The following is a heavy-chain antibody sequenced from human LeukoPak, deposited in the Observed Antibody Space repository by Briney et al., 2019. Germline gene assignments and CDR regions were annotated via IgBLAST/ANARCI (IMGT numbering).Heavy chain of an antibody. D-gene: IGHD3-3*01. J-gene: IGHJ4*02. CDR3: ARDRGSGYYTTAYYFDY. V-gene: IGHV1-3*03. CDR2: INAGNGNT. CDR1: GYTFTSYA. Sequence: ASVKVSCKASGYTFTSYAMHWVRQAPGQRLEWMGWINAGNGNTKYSQEFQGRVTITRDTSASTAYMELSSLRSEDMAVYYCARDRGSGYYTTAYYFDYWGQGTLVTVSS.